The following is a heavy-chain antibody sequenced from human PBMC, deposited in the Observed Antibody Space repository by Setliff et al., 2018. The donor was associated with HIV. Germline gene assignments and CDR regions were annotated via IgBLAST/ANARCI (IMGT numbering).Heavy chain of an antibody. CDR2: IYARGST. CDR1: GYAISSGYY. V-gene: IGHV4-38-2*02. Sequence: SETLSLTCAVSGYAISSGYYWGWIRRPPGKGLEWIGSIYARGSTYYHPSLKSRVTISVDTSKNQFSLKLSSVTAADTAVYYCARELLRSWDGSENSYKPYYFDYWGQGTLVTVSS. CDR3: ARELLRSWDGSENSYKPYYFDY. J-gene: IGHJ4*02. D-gene: IGHD3-10*01.